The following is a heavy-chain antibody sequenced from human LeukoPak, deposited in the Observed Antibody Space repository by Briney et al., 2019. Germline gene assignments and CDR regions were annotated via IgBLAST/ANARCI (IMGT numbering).Heavy chain of an antibody. CDR2: IRYDGSNK. V-gene: IGHV3-30*02. D-gene: IGHD3-22*01. J-gene: IGHJ4*02. CDR3: AKDFSVYYYDSRVLDY. CDR1: GFTFSSYG. Sequence: GGSLRLSCAASGFTFSSYGIHWVRQAPGKGLEWVAFIRYDGSNKYYADSVKGRFTISRDNSKNTLYPQMNSLRAEDTAVYYCAKDFSVYYYDSRVLDYWGQGTLVTVSS.